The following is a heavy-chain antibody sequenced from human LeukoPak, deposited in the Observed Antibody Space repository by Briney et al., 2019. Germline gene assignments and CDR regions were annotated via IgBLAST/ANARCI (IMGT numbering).Heavy chain of an antibody. Sequence: PGGSLRLSCAASGFTFSSYAMSWVRQAPGKGLEWVSAISGSGGSTYYADSVKGRFTISRDNSKNTLYLQMNSLRAKDTAVYYCAKDAGGGLYDSSGYYNYYYYMDVWGKGTTVTVSS. D-gene: IGHD3-22*01. CDR3: AKDAGGGLYDSSGYYNYYYYMDV. CDR1: GFTFSSYA. J-gene: IGHJ6*03. V-gene: IGHV3-23*01. CDR2: ISGSGGST.